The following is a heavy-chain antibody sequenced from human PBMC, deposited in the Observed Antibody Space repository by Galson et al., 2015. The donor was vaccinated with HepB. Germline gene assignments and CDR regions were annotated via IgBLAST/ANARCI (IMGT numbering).Heavy chain of an antibody. CDR2: INTNTGNP. Sequence: QSGAEVKKPGESLKISCKASGYTFTSYVMNWVRQAPGQGLEWMGWINTNTGNPTYAQGFTGRFVFSLDTSFSTAYLQINNLKTEDTAVYYCASGNQQLDYWGQGTLVTVSS. CDR3: ASGNQQLDY. D-gene: IGHD6-13*01. J-gene: IGHJ4*02. V-gene: IGHV7-4-1*02. CDR1: GYTFTSYV.